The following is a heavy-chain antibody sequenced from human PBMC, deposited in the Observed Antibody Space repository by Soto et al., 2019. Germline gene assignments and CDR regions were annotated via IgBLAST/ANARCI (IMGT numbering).Heavy chain of an antibody. V-gene: IGHV3-23*01. CDR1: GFTFSSYA. D-gene: IGHD3-22*01. CDR2: ITYNGGTT. Sequence: GGSLRLSCAASGFTFSSYAMSWVRQAPGKGLEWVSSITYNGGTTYYADSVKGRFTISRDNSKNTLSLQMNSLRAEDTAVYYCARADGYYDMSGYFPYYIDYWGQGTLVTVSS. CDR3: ARADGYYDMSGYFPYYIDY. J-gene: IGHJ4*02.